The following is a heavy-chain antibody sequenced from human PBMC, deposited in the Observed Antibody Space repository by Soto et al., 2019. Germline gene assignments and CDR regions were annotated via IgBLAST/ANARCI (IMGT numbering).Heavy chain of an antibody. J-gene: IGHJ3*02. CDR2: ISGSGGST. V-gene: IGHV3-23*01. D-gene: IGHD3-10*02. Sequence: EVQLLESGGGLVQPGGSLRLSCAASGFTFSSYAMSWVRQAPGKGLEWVSGISGSGGSTYYADSVKGRFTISRDNSKNTLHMQMNRLRAEDTAVYYCGIEPTGYYVGAFDMWGQGTMVTGSS. CDR3: GIEPTGYYVGAFDM. CDR1: GFTFSSYA.